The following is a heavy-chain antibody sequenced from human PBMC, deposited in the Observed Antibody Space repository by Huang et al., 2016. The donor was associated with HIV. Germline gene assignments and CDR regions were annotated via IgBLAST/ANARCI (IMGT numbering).Heavy chain of an antibody. J-gene: IGHJ4*02. CDR3: VSHGSGTADY. CDR1: GDSVSSASYY. D-gene: IGHD3-10*01. V-gene: IGHV4-61*01. CDR2: IYVSGGT. Sequence: QVQLQESGPGLVKPSETLSLSCTVSGDSVSSASYYWSWIRRPPGRGLEWIGYIYVSGGTNYNPSLKSRVTISIDTSKNQFSLRLSSVTAADTAVYYCVSHGSGTADYWGQGTLVTVSS.